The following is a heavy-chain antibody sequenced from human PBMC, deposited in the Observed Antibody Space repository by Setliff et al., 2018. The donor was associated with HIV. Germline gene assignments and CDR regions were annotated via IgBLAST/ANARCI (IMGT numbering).Heavy chain of an antibody. D-gene: IGHD3-22*01. J-gene: IGHJ4*02. CDR3: ARGMDYYDTSGYYQYYFDY. V-gene: IGHV1-2*04. Sequence: ASVKVSCKASGYTFTGYYMHWVRQAPGQGLEWMGWINPNNGGTNYAQKFQGWITMTRDTSISTAYMELSRLRFDDTAVYYCARGMDYYDTSGYYQYYFDYWGQGTLVTVSS. CDR1: GYTFTGYY. CDR2: INPNNGGT.